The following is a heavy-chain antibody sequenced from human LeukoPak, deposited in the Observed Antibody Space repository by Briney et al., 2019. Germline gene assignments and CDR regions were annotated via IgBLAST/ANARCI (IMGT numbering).Heavy chain of an antibody. J-gene: IGHJ4*02. V-gene: IGHV4-59*11. CDR3: ARVGDIAAAVDY. CDR2: IYYSGST. CDR1: GGSISSHY. D-gene: IGHD6-13*01. Sequence: SETLSLTCTVSGGSISSHYWSWIRQPPGKGLEWTGYIYYSGSTNYNPSLKSRVTISVDTSKNQFSLKLSSVTAADTAVYYCARVGDIAAAVDYWGQGTLVTVSS.